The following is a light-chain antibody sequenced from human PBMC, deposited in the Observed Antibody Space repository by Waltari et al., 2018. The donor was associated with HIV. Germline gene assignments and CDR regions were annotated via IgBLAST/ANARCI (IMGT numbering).Light chain of an antibody. V-gene: IGLV1-44*01. CDR1: ISNIGTNA. CDR3: GTWDDSLNGPL. J-gene: IGLJ2*01. CDR2: GHN. Sequence: QFVLTQPPSASGTPGQRVTISCSGTISNIGTNAVAWYQQLPGAAPKLLIFGHNQRPSGVPDRVSGSKSGTSASLAITGLQSEDEANYYCGTWDDSLNGPLFGGGTKVTVL.